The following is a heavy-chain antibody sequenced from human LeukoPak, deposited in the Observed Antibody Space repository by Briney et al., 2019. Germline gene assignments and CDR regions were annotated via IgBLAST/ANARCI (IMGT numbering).Heavy chain of an antibody. Sequence: ASVKVSCKASGYTFTGYYMHWVRQAPGQGPEWMGWINPNSGGTNYAQKFQGRVTMTRDTSISTAYMELSRLRSDDTAVYYCARDNWWYSSSWHYYMDVWGKGTTVTVSS. CDR2: INPNSGGT. CDR3: ARDNWWYSSSWHYYMDV. D-gene: IGHD6-13*01. V-gene: IGHV1-2*02. CDR1: GYTFTGYY. J-gene: IGHJ6*03.